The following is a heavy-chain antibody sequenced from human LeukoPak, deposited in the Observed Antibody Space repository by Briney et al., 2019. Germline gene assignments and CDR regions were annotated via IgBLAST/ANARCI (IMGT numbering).Heavy chain of an antibody. V-gene: IGHV4-34*01. J-gene: IGHJ3*02. Sequence: SETLSLTCAVYGGSFSGYYWSWIRQPPGKGLEWIGDINHSGSTNYNPSLKSRVNISVDTSKNQFSLKLSSVTAADTAVYYCAREVYYHRSGYLKAFDIWGQGTMVTVSS. CDR3: AREVYYHRSGYLKAFDI. D-gene: IGHD3-22*01. CDR1: GGSFSGYY. CDR2: INHSGST.